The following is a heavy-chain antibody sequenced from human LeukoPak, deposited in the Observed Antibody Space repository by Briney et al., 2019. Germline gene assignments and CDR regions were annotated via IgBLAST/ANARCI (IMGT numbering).Heavy chain of an antibody. D-gene: IGHD2-2*02. Sequence: PGRSLRLSCAASGFTFSSYAMHWIRQAPGKGLEWVAVISYDGSNKYYADSVKGRFTISRDNSKNTLYLQMNSLRAEDTAVYYCARDPVPAAIPTYYYGMDVWGQGTTVTVSS. CDR1: GFTFSSYA. CDR3: ARDPVPAAIPTYYYGMDV. CDR2: ISYDGSNK. V-gene: IGHV3-30-3*01. J-gene: IGHJ6*02.